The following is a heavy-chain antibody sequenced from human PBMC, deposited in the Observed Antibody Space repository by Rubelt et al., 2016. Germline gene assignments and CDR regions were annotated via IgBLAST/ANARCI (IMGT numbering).Heavy chain of an antibody. V-gene: IGHV4-34*01. CDR1: GGSFSGYY. Sequence: QVQLQQWGAGLLKPSETLSLTCAVYGGSFSGYYWSWIRQPPGKGLEWIGEINHSGSTNYNPSLKCRFTISVDTSKNQFALKLSSVTAADTAVYYCARAWADTAMVTSAYCDYWGQGTLVTVSS. CDR3: ARAWADTAMVTSAYCDY. D-gene: IGHD5-18*01. J-gene: IGHJ4*02. CDR2: INHSGST.